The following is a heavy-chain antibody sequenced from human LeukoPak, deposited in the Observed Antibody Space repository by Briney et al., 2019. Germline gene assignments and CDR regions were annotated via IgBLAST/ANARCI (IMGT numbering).Heavy chain of an antibody. CDR2: INHTGRT. CDR1: GASFSAYY. CDR3: AIGRAAAGIHWFDP. D-gene: IGHD6-13*01. V-gene: IGHV4-34*01. J-gene: IGHJ5*02. Sequence: SETLSLTCGVYGASFSAYYWSWVRQPPGKGLEWIGEINHTGRTNYNPSLKSRVTISVDTSKNQFSLKLSSVTAADTAVYYCAIGRAAAGIHWFDPWGQGTLVTVSS.